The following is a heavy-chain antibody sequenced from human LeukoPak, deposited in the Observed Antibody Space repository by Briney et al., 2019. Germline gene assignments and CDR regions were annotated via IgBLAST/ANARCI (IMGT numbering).Heavy chain of an antibody. V-gene: IGHV3-7*01. D-gene: IGHD3-10*01. CDR1: GFTFTTYW. CDR3: AKLAKYFYGSETYYFFEH. CDR2: IKQDGTEK. Sequence: GGSLRLSCAASGFTFTTYWMGWVRQAPGKGLEWVANIKQDGTEKYYVDSVMGRFTISRDNAKNSLYLQMNSLRVEDTAMYYCAKLAKYFYGSETYYFFEHWGQGTPVTASS. J-gene: IGHJ4*02.